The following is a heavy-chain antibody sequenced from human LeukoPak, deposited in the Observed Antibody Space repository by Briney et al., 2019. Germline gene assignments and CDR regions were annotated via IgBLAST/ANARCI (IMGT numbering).Heavy chain of an antibody. V-gene: IGHV3-33*08. CDR2: IWYDGSNK. Sequence: GGSMRLSCAASGFTFSSYAMHWVRQAPGKGLEWVAVIWYDGSNKYYADSVKGRFTISRDNSKNTLYLQMNSLRAEDTAVYYCARIGSKALHGMDVWGQGTTVTVSS. CDR1: GFTFSSYA. CDR3: ARIGSKALHGMDV. J-gene: IGHJ6*02.